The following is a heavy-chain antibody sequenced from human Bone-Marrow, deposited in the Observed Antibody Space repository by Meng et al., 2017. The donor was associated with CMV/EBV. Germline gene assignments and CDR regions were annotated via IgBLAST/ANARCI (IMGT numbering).Heavy chain of an antibody. CDR1: GYTFTGYY. CDR3: ARVYCSTTSCYSLDP. Sequence: ASVKVSCKASGYTFTGYYMHWVRQAPGQGLEWMGWINPNSGGTNYAQKFQGRVTMTRDTSISTAYMELSRLRSDDTAVFYCARVYCSTTSCYSLDPWGQGTLVTSPQ. D-gene: IGHD2-2*02. V-gene: IGHV1-2*02. CDR2: INPNSGGT. J-gene: IGHJ5*02.